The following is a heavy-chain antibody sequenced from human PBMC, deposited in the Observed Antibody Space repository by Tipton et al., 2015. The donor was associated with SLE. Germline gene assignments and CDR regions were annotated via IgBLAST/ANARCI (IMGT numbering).Heavy chain of an antibody. J-gene: IGHJ4*02. CDR3: ARDGHCSSTSCHRYFDY. CDR2: ISSSSSYI. Sequence: SLRLSCAASGFTFSSYSMNWVRQAPGKGLEWVSSISSSSSYIYYADSVKGRFTISRDNAKNSLYLQMNSLRAEDTAVYYCARDGHCSSTSCHRYFDYWGQGTLVTVSS. CDR1: GFTFSSYS. D-gene: IGHD2-2*03. V-gene: IGHV3-21*01.